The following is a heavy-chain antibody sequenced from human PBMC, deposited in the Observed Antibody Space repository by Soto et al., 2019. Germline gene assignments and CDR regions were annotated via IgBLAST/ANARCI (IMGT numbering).Heavy chain of an antibody. J-gene: IGHJ4*02. CDR1: GFTFSSYS. Sequence: GGSLRLSCAASGFTFSSYSMNWVRQTPGKGLEWVSFISISSSTIYYADSVKGRFTISRDKAKNSLYLQMNSLRAEDTAVYHCARSRYCSSTSCYMKGFDYWGQGTLVTVSS. CDR3: ARSRYCSSTSCYMKGFDY. CDR2: ISISSSTI. D-gene: IGHD2-2*02. V-gene: IGHV3-48*01.